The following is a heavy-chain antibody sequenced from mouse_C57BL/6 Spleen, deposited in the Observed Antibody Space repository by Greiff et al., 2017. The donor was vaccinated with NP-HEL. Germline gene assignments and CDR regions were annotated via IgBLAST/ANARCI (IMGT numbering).Heavy chain of an antibody. CDR2: IYPRSGNT. V-gene: IGHV1-81*01. D-gene: IGHD1-1*01. J-gene: IGHJ4*01. CDR1: GYTFTSYG. CDR3: ARSLYYCGSEDYAMDY. Sequence: VKLMESGAELARPGASVKLSCKASGYTFTSYGISWVKQRTGQGLEWIGEIYPRSGNTYYNEKFKGKATLTVDKDASTAYMELRSLTSEDSAVYFCARSLYYCGSEDYAMDYWGQGTSVTVSS.